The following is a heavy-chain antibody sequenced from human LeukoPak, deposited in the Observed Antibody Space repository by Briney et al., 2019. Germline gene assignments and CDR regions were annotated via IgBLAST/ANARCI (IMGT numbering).Heavy chain of an antibody. CDR1: GGPISSSSYY. J-gene: IGHJ4*02. V-gene: IGHV4-39*01. Sequence: SETLSLTCTVSGGPISSSSYYWGWIRQPPGKGLEWIGSIYYSGSTYYNPSLKSRVTISVDTSKNQFSLKLSSVTAADTAVYYCARHTDSGATTSHFDYWGQGTLVTVSS. CDR2: IYYSGST. CDR3: ARHTDSGATTSHFDY. D-gene: IGHD1-26*01.